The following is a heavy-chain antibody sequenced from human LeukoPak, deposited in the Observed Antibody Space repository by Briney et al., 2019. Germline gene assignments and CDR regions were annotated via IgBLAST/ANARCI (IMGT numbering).Heavy chain of an antibody. Sequence: SQTLSLTCAISGDSVSNYRAAWNWIRQSPLRGLEWLGRTYYRSKWYNDYAESVRSRIIINPDTSKNQFSLHLSSVTPEDTAMYYCARGLELATGTEWRDSWGQGTLVTVSS. CDR1: GDSVSNYRAA. V-gene: IGHV6-1*01. CDR2: TYYRSKWYN. D-gene: IGHD1-1*01. CDR3: ARGLELATGTEWRDS. J-gene: IGHJ5*01.